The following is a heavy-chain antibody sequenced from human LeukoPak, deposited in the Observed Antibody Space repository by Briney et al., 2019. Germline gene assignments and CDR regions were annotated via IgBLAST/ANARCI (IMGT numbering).Heavy chain of an antibody. D-gene: IGHD3-22*01. CDR2: IIPMFGTA. CDR1: GGTFSSYV. CDR3: ARVKDYYDSSGLQNRYYFDY. V-gene: IGHV1-69*05. Sequence: SVKVSCKASGGTFSSYVISWVRQAPGQGLEWMGGIIPMFGTANYAQKFQGRVTITTDESTSTAYMELSSLRSEDTAVYYCARVKDYYDSSGLQNRYYFDYWGQGTLVTVSS. J-gene: IGHJ4*02.